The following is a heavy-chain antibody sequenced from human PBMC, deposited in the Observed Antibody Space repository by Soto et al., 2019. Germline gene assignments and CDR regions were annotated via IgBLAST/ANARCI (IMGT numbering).Heavy chain of an antibody. D-gene: IGHD2-15*01. CDR1: GFSLSTSGVD. J-gene: IGHJ4*02. Sequence: QITLKESGPPLVKPTQTLTLTCTISGFSLSTSGVDVGWIRQPPGKALEWLALIYWDDVQRYTPSLKTRLTXXKDTSRNQVVLTMTNMDPVDTATYYCAHSPCSGGTCYLFDYWGQGTLVTXSS. V-gene: IGHV2-5*02. CDR2: IYWDDVQ. CDR3: AHSPCSGGTCYLFDY.